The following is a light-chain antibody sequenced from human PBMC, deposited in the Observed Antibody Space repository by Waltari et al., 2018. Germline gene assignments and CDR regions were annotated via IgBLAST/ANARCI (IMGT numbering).Light chain of an antibody. V-gene: IGLV2-11*01. CDR2: DVS. J-gene: IGLJ3*02. Sequence: QSALTQPRSVSGSPGQSVTISCTGTSSDVGGYNYVSWYQQHPGKAPKLMIYDVSKRPSGVPDRCAGSKSGNTASLTILGLQAEDEADYYCCSYAGSYTLFGGGTKLTVL. CDR3: CSYAGSYTL. CDR1: SSDVGGYNY.